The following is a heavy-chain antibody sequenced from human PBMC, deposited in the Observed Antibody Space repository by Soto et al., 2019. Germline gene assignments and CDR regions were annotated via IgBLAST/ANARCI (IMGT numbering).Heavy chain of an antibody. Sequence: QVQLVQSGAEVKRPGSSVKVSCTASGDTFNFYSINWVRQAPGLGLEWMGRVNPILSMSNYAQRFQGRVTMTAAKATSTAYMELSGLRSEDTAIYYCAPSYGSGFRAFDVWGQGALVTVSS. D-gene: IGHD3-10*01. CDR3: APSYGSGFRAFDV. CDR2: VNPILSMS. V-gene: IGHV1-69*04. J-gene: IGHJ4*02. CDR1: GDTFNFYS.